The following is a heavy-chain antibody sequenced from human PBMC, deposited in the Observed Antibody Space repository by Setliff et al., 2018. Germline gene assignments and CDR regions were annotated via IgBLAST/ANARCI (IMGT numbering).Heavy chain of an antibody. CDR3: ARGVLY. CDR2: INHSGST. D-gene: IGHD3-10*01. V-gene: IGHV4-34*01. Sequence: SETLSLTCTVSGGSISSHYWSWIRQPPGKGLEWIGEINHSGSTNYNPSLKSRVTISVDTSKNQFSLKLNSVTAADTAVYYCARGVLYWGQGTLVTVSS. J-gene: IGHJ4*02. CDR1: GGSISSHY.